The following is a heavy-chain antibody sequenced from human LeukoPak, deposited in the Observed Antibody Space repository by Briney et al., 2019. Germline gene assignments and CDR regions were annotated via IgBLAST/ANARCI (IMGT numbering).Heavy chain of an antibody. V-gene: IGHV3-23*01. CDR2: ISGSGGST. CDR3: AKDSSVWVVGAISFFDY. J-gene: IGHJ4*02. D-gene: IGHD1-26*01. Sequence: PGGSLRLSCAASGFTFSTCAMGWVRQAAGKGLGWVSAISGSGGSTFYADSVKGRFTSSRDNSKNTLYLQMNSLRPEDTAVYYCAKDSSVWVVGAISFFDYWGQGTLVTVSS. CDR1: GFTFSTCA.